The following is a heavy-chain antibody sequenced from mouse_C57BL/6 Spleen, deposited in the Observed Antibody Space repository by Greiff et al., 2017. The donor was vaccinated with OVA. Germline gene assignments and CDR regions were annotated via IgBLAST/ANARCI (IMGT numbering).Heavy chain of an antibody. V-gene: IGHV1-61*01. Sequence: QVQLKQPGAELVRPGSSVKLSCKASGYTFTSYWMDWVKQRPGQGLEWIGNIYPSDSETHYNQKFKDKATLTVDKSSSTAYMQLSSLTSEDSAVYYCARGSGLFAYWGQGTLVTGSA. CDR1: GYTFTSYW. D-gene: IGHD3-2*02. CDR2: IYPSDSET. CDR3: ARGSGLFAY. J-gene: IGHJ3*01.